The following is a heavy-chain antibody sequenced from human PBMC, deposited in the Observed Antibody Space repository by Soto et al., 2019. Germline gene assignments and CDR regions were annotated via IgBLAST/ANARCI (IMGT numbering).Heavy chain of an antibody. V-gene: IGHV4-59*01. D-gene: IGHD3-22*01. CDR3: ARHYDSSGYGFDY. Sequence: PSETLSLTFTVSGGSISSYYWSWIRQPPGKGLEWIGYIYYSGSTNYNPSLKSRVTISVDTSKNQFSLKLSSVTAADTAVYYCARHYDSSGYGFDYWGQGTLVTVSS. CDR1: GGSISSYY. J-gene: IGHJ4*02. CDR2: IYYSGST.